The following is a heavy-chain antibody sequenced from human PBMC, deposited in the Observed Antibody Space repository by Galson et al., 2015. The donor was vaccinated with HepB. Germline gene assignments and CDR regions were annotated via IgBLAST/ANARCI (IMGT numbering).Heavy chain of an antibody. Sequence: SLRLSCAVSGFTFSSYWMHWVRQAPGKGLVWVSRINTDGSYTNYADSVKGRFTISRDNAKNTLYLQMNSLRAEDTAVYYCAQVSGYTYGLDYWGQGTLVTVSS. CDR1: GFTFSSYW. J-gene: IGHJ4*02. CDR2: INTDGSYT. D-gene: IGHD5-18*01. V-gene: IGHV3-74*01. CDR3: AQVSGYTYGLDY.